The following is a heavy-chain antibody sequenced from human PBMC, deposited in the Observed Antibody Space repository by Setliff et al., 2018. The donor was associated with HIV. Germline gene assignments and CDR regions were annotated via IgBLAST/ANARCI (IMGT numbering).Heavy chain of an antibody. CDR2: IYYTGTT. D-gene: IGHD1-26*01. CDR3: ARGQPQGGGTYWSAFDI. Sequence: SETLSLTCTVSGGSISSTYWSWIRQPPGKGLEWIGYIYYTGTTNYNPSFKSRVTISLDTSKTQFSLKLSSVTAADTAVYYCARGQPQGGGTYWSAFDIWGQGTMVT. J-gene: IGHJ3*02. V-gene: IGHV4-59*01. CDR1: GGSISSTY.